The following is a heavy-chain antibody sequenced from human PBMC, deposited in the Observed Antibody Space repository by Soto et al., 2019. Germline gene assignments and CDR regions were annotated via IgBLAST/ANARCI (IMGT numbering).Heavy chain of an antibody. J-gene: IGHJ6*02. CDR3: SRFIMVGGWFDPNYYHGMDV. D-gene: IGHD6-19*01. Sequence: QVQLVQSGAEVKKPGASVTVSCKTSGYTFSNYGINWVRQAPGQGLEWMGWISGYNGNTNYAQTVQCRVTMTTDTSTGTVYMELRSLKSDDTAIYYWSRFIMVGGWFDPNYYHGMDVWGQGTTVTVSS. V-gene: IGHV1-18*01. CDR2: ISGYNGNT. CDR1: GYTFSNYG.